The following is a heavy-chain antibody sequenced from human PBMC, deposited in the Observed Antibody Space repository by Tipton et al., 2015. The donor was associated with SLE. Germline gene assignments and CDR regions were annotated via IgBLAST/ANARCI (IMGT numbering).Heavy chain of an antibody. J-gene: IGHJ4*02. CDR3: ARGEMATMGFDY. CDR1: GGSISNYY. CDR2: IYYSGRT. V-gene: IGHV4-59*01. Sequence: LRLSCTVSGGSISNYYWTWIRQPPGKGLEWIGYIYYSGRTNYNPSLKSRVTISVDTTKNQFSLKLSPVTAADTAVYYCARGEMATMGFDYWGQGTPVTVSS. D-gene: IGHD5-24*01.